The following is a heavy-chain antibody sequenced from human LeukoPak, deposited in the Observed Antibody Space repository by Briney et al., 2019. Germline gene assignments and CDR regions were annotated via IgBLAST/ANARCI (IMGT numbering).Heavy chain of an antibody. CDR2: SRNKASSYTT. CDR3: VRLQACSIDY. D-gene: IGHD1-1*01. J-gene: IGHJ4*02. V-gene: IGHV3-72*01. CDR1: GFTFSDHY. Sequence: PGGSLRLSCAVSGFTFSDHYMDWVRQAPGKGLEWVGRSRNKASSYTTEYAASVKGRFTISRDDSNNSLYLQMDSLKTEDTAVYYCVRLQACSIDYWGQGTLVTVSS.